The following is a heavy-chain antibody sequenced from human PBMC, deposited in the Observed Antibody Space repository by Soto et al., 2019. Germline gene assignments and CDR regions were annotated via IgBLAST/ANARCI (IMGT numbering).Heavy chain of an antibody. J-gene: IGHJ6*03. CDR1: GGSISSDC. CDR3: ARMSNGYYDFWSGPFYYYYYMDV. V-gene: IGHV4-59*08. D-gene: IGHD3-3*01. Sequence: SETLXLTCTVSGGSISSDCWSWIRQPPGQGLEWIGYIYYSGSTNYNPSLRSRVTISVDTSKNQFSLKLSSVTAADTAVYYCARMSNGYYDFWSGPFYYYYYMDVWGKGTTVTVSS. CDR2: IYYSGST.